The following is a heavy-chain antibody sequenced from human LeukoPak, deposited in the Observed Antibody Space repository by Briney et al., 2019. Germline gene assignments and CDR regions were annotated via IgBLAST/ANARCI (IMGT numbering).Heavy chain of an antibody. D-gene: IGHD3-22*01. CDR3: ARERLGNYYDSSGYLF. CDR2: IYSSGTT. CDR1: GFTVSSNS. V-gene: IGHV3-53*01. Sequence: PGGSLRLSCAASGFTVSSNSMSWVRQAPGKGLEWVSVIYSSGTTYYADSVRGRFTVSRDNSKNTLYLQMNSLRVEDTAVYYCARERLGNYYDSSGYLFWGQGTLVTVSS. J-gene: IGHJ4*02.